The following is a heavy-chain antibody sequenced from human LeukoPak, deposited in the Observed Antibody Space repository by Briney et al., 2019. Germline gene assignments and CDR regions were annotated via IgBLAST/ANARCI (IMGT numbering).Heavy chain of an antibody. V-gene: IGHV3-7*01. CDR3: ARDDDVWSGWGH. J-gene: IGHJ4*02. CDR2: INQDGSGE. D-gene: IGHD3-3*01. CDR1: GFPFSTYW. Sequence: AGGSLRLSCTASGFPFSTYWLSWVRQAPGKGLEWVASINQDGSGEYYAGSVKGRFTIARDNAKNSLYLQMNSLRAEDTAVYYCARDDDVWSGWGHWGRGTLVTVSS.